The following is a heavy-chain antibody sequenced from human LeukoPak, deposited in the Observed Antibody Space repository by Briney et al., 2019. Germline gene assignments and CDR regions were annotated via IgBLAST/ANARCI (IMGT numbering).Heavy chain of an antibody. V-gene: IGHV4-61*01. CDR3: AREWVAYSYDTGADSIEY. CDR1: GGSASSGSYY. D-gene: IGHD2-21*01. CDR2: IYYTGNT. Sequence: SETLSLTCTVSGGSASSGSYYWSWIRQPPGKGLEWIGNIYYTGNTDYNPSLKSRVTISVDTSKNQFSLKMRSVTAADTAVYYCAREWVAYSYDTGADSIEYWGQGTLVTVSS. J-gene: IGHJ4*02.